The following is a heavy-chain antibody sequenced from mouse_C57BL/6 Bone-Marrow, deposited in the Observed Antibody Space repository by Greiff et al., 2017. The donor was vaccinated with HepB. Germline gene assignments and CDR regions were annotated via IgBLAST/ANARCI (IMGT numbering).Heavy chain of an antibody. Sequence: QVQLQQPGAELVKPGASVKMSCKASGYTFTSYWITWVKQRPGQGLGWIGDIYPGSGSTNYNEKFKSKATLTVDTSSSTAYRQLSSLTYEDSAVYYGARRSLTFFCDYWGQGTTLTVSS. CDR2: IYPGSGST. CDR3: ARRSLTFFCDY. J-gene: IGHJ2*01. D-gene: IGHD1-3*01. V-gene: IGHV1-55*01. CDR1: GYTFTSYW.